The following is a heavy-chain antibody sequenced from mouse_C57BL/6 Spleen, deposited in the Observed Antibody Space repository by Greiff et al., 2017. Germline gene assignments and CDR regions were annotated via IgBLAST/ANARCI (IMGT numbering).Heavy chain of an antibody. J-gene: IGHJ4*01. CDR1: GYTFTSYW. CDR3: DSGSNYDYYAMDD. D-gene: IGHD2-5*01. CDR2: IDPSDSYT. V-gene: IGHV1-59*01. Sequence: VQLQQPGAELVRPGTSVTLSCKASGYTFTSYWMHWVKQRPGQGLEWIGVIDPSDSYTNYKQKFKGKATLTVDTSSSTAYMKLSSLTSEDSAVYYWDSGSNYDYYAMDDWGQGTSVTVSS.